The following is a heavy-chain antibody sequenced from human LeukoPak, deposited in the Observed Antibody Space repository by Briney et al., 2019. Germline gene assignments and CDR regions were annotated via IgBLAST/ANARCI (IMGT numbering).Heavy chain of an antibody. V-gene: IGHV3-20*04. CDR1: GFTFDDYG. CDR3: ARDRVSSSPGGYFDY. Sequence: PGGSLRLSCAASGFTFDDYGMSWVRQVPGKGLEWVSGINWNGSGAGYADSVKGRFTISRDNARNSLYLQMNSLRAEDTAVYYCARDRVSSSPGGYFDYWGQGTLVTVSS. J-gene: IGHJ4*02. D-gene: IGHD6-6*01. CDR2: INWNGSGA.